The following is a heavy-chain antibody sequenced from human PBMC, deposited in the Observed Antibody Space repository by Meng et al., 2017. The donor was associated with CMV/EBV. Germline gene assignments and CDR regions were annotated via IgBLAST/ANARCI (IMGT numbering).Heavy chain of an antibody. D-gene: IGHD2-15*01. CDR2: IWYDGSNK. CDR1: GFTFSSYG. V-gene: IGHV3-33*01. Sequence: GESLKISCAASGFTFSSYGMHWVRQAPGKGLEWVAVIWYDGSNKYYADSVKGRFTISRDNSKNTLYLQMKSLRADDTAVYYCARDRTGGGGLDGMDVWGQGTTVTVSS. J-gene: IGHJ6*02. CDR3: ARDRTGGGGLDGMDV.